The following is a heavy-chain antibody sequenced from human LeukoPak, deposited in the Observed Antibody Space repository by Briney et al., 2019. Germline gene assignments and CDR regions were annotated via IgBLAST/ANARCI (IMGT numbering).Heavy chain of an antibody. CDR3: ARECSSGYYPY. CDR1: GFTFSSYP. D-gene: IGHD3-22*01. CDR2: ISYDGSEK. Sequence: PGGSLRLSCAASGFTFSSYPMHWVRQAPGKGLEWVAVISYDGSEKHYADSVKGRFTISRDNSKNALYLQMNSLRAEDTAVYYCARECSSGYYPYWGQGILVTVSS. V-gene: IGHV3-30-3*01. J-gene: IGHJ4*02.